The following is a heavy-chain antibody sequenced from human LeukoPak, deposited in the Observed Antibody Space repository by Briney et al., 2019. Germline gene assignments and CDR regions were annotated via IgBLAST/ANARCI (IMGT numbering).Heavy chain of an antibody. D-gene: IGHD5-12*01. CDR3: ARADRGGYSGYDYGMDP. V-gene: IGHV3-30*04. J-gene: IGHJ5*02. Sequence: GRSLRLSCAASGFTFSSYAMHWVRQAPGKGLERVAVISYDGSNTYYADSVKGRFTISRDNSKNTLYLQINSVRAGDTAEYYCARADRGGYSGYDYGMDPWGQGTLVTVSS. CDR2: ISYDGSNT. CDR1: GFTFSSYA.